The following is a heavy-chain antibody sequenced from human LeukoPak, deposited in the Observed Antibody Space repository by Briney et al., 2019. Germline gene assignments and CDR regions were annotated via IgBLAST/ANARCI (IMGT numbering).Heavy chain of an antibody. CDR2: INPNSGGT. CDR1: GYTFTGYY. D-gene: IGHD3-22*01. J-gene: IGHJ4*02. Sequence: ASVKVSCKASGYTFTGYYMHWVRQAPGQGLEWMRRINPNSGGTNYAQKFQGRVTMTRDTSISTAYMELSRLRSDDTAVYYCASSGHYYDSSGPYYFDYWGQGTLVTVSS. CDR3: ASSGHYYDSSGPYYFDY. V-gene: IGHV1-2*06.